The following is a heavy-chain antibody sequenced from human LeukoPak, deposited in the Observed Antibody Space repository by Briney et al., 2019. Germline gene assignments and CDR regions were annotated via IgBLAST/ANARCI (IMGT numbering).Heavy chain of an antibody. D-gene: IGHD3-22*01. CDR1: GGSFSGYY. J-gene: IGHJ3*02. Sequence: TASETLSPTCAVYGGSFSGYYWSWIRQPPGKGLEWIGEINHSGSTNYNPSLKSRVTISVDTSKNQFSLKLSSVTAADTAVYYCARGRGPYYYDSGPAFDIWGQGTMVTVSS. CDR2: INHSGST. CDR3: ARGRGPYYYDSGPAFDI. V-gene: IGHV4-34*01.